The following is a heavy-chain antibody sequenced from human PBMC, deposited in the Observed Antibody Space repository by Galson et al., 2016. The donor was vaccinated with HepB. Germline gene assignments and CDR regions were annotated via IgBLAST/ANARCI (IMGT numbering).Heavy chain of an antibody. CDR2: INSDGTIS. D-gene: IGHD3-9*01. J-gene: IGHJ3*02. Sequence: SLRLSCAASGFAFSSHWMHWVRQAPGKGLMWVARINSDGTISNYADSVKSRFTISRDNAKNTLYLEMNSLRAEDTAVYYCAREGILTGPDTFDIWGQGTMVTVSS. V-gene: IGHV3-74*01. CDR3: AREGILTGPDTFDI. CDR1: GFAFSSHW.